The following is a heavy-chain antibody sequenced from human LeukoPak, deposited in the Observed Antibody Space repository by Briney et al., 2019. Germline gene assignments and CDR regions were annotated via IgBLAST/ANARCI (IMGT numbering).Heavy chain of an antibody. CDR2: ISAYNGNT. J-gene: IGHJ5*02. CDR3: ARVEWGYYYGSETSNWFDP. V-gene: IGHV1-18*04. CDR1: GYTFTGYY. D-gene: IGHD3-10*01. Sequence: GASVKVSCKASGYTFTGYYMHWVRQAPGQGLEWMGWISAYNGNTNYAQKLQGRVTMTTDTSTSTAYMELRSLRSDDTAVYYCARVEWGYYYGSETSNWFDPWGQGTLVTVSS.